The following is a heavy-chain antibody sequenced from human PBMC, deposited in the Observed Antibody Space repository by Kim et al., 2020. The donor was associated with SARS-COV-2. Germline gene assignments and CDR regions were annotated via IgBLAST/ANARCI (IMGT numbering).Heavy chain of an antibody. Sequence: YAESVGGSITISRNNSKNTLYLQMNSLRREDTAVYYCTKGGDPTDYGMDVWGQGTTVTVPS. D-gene: IGHD1-26*01. J-gene: IGHJ6*02. CDR3: TKGGDPTDYGMDV. V-gene: IGHV3-30-3*02.